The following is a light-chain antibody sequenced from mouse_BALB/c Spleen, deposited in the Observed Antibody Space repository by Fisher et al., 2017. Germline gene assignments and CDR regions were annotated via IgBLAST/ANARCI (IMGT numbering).Light chain of an antibody. CDR1: QSLLDSDGKTY. CDR2: LVS. CDR3: QQSKEVPWT. J-gene: IGKJ1*01. V-gene: IGKV1-135*01. Sequence: DIVLTQSPLTLSVTIGQPASISCKSSQSLLDSDGKTYLNWLLQRPGQSPKRLIYLVSKLDSGVPDRFTGSGSGTDFSLNIHPMEEDDTAMYFCQQSKEVPWTFGGGTKLEIK.